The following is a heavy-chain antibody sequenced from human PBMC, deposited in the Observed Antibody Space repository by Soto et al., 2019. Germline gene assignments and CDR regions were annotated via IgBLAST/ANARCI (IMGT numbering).Heavy chain of an antibody. Sequence: QVQLVQSGAEVKKPGASVKVSCKASGYTFTSYGINWVRQAPGQGLEWLGWIGAYDGYTNYAQILQGRVSMTTDTSTRTAYMELRSLRSDDTAMYYCARGGFYDSSGARNYCYGGMKVWGQGTRVSVSS. CDR1: GYTFTSYG. J-gene: IGHJ6*02. CDR3: ARGGFYDSSGARNYCYGGMKV. CDR2: IGAYDGYT. V-gene: IGHV1-18*01. D-gene: IGHD3-22*01.